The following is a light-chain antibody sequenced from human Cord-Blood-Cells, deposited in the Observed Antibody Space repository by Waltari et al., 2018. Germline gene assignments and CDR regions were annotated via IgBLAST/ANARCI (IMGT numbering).Light chain of an antibody. Sequence: EILLTQSPATLSLSPGESATLSCRASQSVSSYLAWYQQKPAQAPRLLIYDPANSATGIPARFSGSGSGTDFTLTISSLEPEDFAVYYCPQRSDWPPITFGQGTRLEIK. CDR1: QSVSSY. J-gene: IGKJ5*01. CDR3: PQRSDWPPIT. CDR2: DPA. V-gene: IGKV3-11*01.